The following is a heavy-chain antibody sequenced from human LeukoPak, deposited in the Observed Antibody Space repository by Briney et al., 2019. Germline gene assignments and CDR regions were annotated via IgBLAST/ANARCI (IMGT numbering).Heavy chain of an antibody. V-gene: IGHV3-15*07. CDR1: GFTFSNAW. J-gene: IGHJ4*02. CDR3: TTDVDSSSSWYFDY. CDR2: IKSKTDGGTT. D-gene: IGHD6-6*01. Sequence: GGSLRLSRAASGFTFSNAWMNWVRQAPGKGLEWVGRIKSKTDGGTTDYAAPVKGRFTISRDDSKNTLYLQMNSLKTEDTAVYYCTTDVDSSSSWYFDYWGQGTLVTVSS.